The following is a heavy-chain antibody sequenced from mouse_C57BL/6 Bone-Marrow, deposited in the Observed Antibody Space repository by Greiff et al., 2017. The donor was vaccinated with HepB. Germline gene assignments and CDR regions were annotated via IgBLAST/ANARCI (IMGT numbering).Heavy chain of an antibody. CDR2: MWTGGGT. V-gene: IGHV2-9-1*01. D-gene: IGHD1-1*01. Sequence: VMLVESGPGLVAPSQSLSITCTVSGFSLTSYAISWVRQPPGKGLEWLGVMWTGGGTNYNSALKSRLSISKDNSKSQVFLKMNSLQTDDTARYYCARNWGYGSSYWYFDVWGTGTTVTVSS. CDR3: ARNWGYGSSYWYFDV. J-gene: IGHJ1*03. CDR1: GFSLTSYA.